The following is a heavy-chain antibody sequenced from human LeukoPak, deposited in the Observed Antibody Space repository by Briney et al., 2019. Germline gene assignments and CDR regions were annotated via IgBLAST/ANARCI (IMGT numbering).Heavy chain of an antibody. D-gene: IGHD2-2*01. Sequence: PGGSLRLSCAASGFTFDDYAMHWVRQAPGKGLEWVSGISWNSGSIGYADSVKGRFTISRDNAKNSLYLQMNSLRAEDMALYYCAKDSCSSTSCYYFQHWGQGTLVTVSS. J-gene: IGHJ1*01. CDR2: ISWNSGSI. V-gene: IGHV3-9*03. CDR3: AKDSCSSTSCYYFQH. CDR1: GFTFDDYA.